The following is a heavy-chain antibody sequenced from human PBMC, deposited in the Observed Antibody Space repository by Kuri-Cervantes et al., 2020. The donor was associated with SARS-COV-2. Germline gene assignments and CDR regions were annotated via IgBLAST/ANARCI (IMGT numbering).Heavy chain of an antibody. CDR3: ARDTGYSYAPYHYYYYGMDV. Sequence: GESLKISCAASGFTFSSYEMNWVRQAPGKGLEWVSYISSSGSTIYYADSVKGRFTISRDNAKNSLYLQMNSLRAEDTAVYYCARDTGYSYAPYHYYYYGMDVWGQGTTVTVSS. V-gene: IGHV3-48*03. CDR1: GFTFSSYE. J-gene: IGHJ6*02. CDR2: ISSSGSTI. D-gene: IGHD5-18*01.